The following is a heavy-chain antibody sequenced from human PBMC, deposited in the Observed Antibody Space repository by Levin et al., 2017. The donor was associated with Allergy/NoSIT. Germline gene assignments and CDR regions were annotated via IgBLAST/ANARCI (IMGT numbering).Heavy chain of an antibody. Sequence: GGSLRLSCTASGFTFTTAWMNWVRQRPGKGLEWVGRIKSKPDGGTTDSAAPVKGRFTVSRDDSTDTLYWEMNSLKTEDTGVYYCTADFLYHYMGVWGKGTAVTVSS. J-gene: IGHJ6*03. V-gene: IGHV3-15*01. CDR3: TADFLYHYMGV. CDR1: GFTFTTAW. CDR2: IKSKPDGGTT.